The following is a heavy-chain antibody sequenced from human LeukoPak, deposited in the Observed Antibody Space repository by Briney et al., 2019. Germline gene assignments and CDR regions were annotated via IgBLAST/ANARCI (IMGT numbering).Heavy chain of an antibody. Sequence: PGGPLRLSCVGSGLPFRDTWMAWVRQAPGKGLEWVSYISSSGSTIYYADSVKGRFTISRDNAKNSLYLQMNSLRAEDTAVYYCASLYYDSSGTWGQGTLVTVSS. V-gene: IGHV3-11*04. CDR3: ASLYYDSSGT. CDR2: ISSSGSTI. D-gene: IGHD3-22*01. CDR1: GLPFRDTW. J-gene: IGHJ5*02.